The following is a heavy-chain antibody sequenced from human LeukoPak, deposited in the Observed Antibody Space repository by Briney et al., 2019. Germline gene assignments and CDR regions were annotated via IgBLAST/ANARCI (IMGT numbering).Heavy chain of an antibody. V-gene: IGHV3-23*01. CDR1: GFTFSSYA. D-gene: IGHD3-10*01. CDR3: AKVLYGSGSYLSY. CDR2: ISGSGGST. Sequence: PGGSLRLSXAASGFTFSSYAMSWVRQAPGKGLEWVSAISGSGGSTYYADSVKGRFTISRDNSKNTLYLQMNSLRAEDTAVYYCAKVLYGSGSYLSYWGQGTLVTVSS. J-gene: IGHJ4*02.